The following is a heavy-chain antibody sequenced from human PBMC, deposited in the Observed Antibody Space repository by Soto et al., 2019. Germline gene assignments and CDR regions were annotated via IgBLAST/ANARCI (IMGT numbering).Heavy chain of an antibody. CDR2: INAGNGNT. Sequence: ASVKVSCKASGYTFTSYAMHWVRQAPGQRLEWMGWINAGNGNTKYSQKFQGRVTITRDTSASTAYMGLSSLRSEDTAVYYCAREGRITMVRGVKMVWFDPWGQGTLVTVSS. CDR3: AREGRITMVRGVKMVWFDP. J-gene: IGHJ5*02. D-gene: IGHD3-10*01. V-gene: IGHV1-3*01. CDR1: GYTFTSYA.